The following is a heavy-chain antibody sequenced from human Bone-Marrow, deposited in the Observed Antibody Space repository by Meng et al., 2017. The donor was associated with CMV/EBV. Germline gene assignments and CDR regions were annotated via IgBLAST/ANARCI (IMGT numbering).Heavy chain of an antibody. CDR1: GFTLRRDW. V-gene: IGHV3-74*01. J-gene: IGHJ4*02. CDR3: ARDWGGRDDY. D-gene: IGHD7-27*01. CDR2: INEDGSRT. Sequence: LACAASGFTLRRDWMHWVRQAPGKGLVWVSRINEDGSRTDYADSVKSRYTIYRDNAKNTLYLQMNSLKAEDTALYCCARDWGGRDDYWGQGTLVTVSS.